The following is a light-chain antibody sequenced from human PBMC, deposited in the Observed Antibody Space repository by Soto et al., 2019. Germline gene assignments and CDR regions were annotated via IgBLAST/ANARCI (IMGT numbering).Light chain of an antibody. CDR1: SGHSNYI. CDR3: ETWDSNTRV. CDR2: LEGSGSY. V-gene: IGLV4-60*02. J-gene: IGLJ2*01. Sequence: QYVLTQSSSASASLGSSVKLTCTLSSGHSNYIIAWNQQQPGKAPRYLMKLEGSGSYNKGSGVPDRFSGSSSGADRYLTISNLQFEDEANYYCETWDSNTRVFGGGTKLTVL.